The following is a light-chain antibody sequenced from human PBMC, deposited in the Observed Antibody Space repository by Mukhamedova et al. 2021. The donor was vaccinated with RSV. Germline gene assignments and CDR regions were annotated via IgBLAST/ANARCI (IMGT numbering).Light chain of an antibody. Sequence: TGTSSDVGGYNYVSWYQQHPGKAPKLMIYEVSKRPSGVPDRFSGSKSGNTASLTVSGLQAEDEADYYCSSYAGSKNYVFGTGTKV. CDR1: SSDVGGYNY. V-gene: IGLV2-8*01. CDR3: SSYAGSKNYV. CDR2: EVS. J-gene: IGLJ1*01.